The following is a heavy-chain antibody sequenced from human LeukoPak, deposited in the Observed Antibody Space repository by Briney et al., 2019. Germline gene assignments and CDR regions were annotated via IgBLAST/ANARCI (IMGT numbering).Heavy chain of an antibody. Sequence: SQTLSLTCTVSGGSISSGGYYWSWIRQHPGKGLEWIGYIYYSGSTYYNPSLKSRVTISVDTSKNQFSLKLSSVTAADTAVYYCASIVVVVAATPHYYYYMDVWGKGTTVTVPS. CDR1: GGSISSGGYY. J-gene: IGHJ6*03. CDR3: ASIVVVVAATPHYYYYMDV. V-gene: IGHV4-31*03. D-gene: IGHD2-15*01. CDR2: IYYSGST.